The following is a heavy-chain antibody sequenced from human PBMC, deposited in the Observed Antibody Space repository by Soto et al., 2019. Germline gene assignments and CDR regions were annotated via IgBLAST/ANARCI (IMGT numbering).Heavy chain of an antibody. D-gene: IGHD3-10*01. Sequence: GGSLRLSCAASGFTFSNAWMSWVRQAPGKGLEWVGRIKSKTDGGTTGYAAPVKGRFTISRDDSKNTLYLQMNSLKTEDTAVYYCTTDAMVRGARVYYFDYWGQGTLVTVSS. CDR1: GFTFSNAW. CDR2: IKSKTDGGTT. V-gene: IGHV3-15*01. J-gene: IGHJ4*02. CDR3: TTDAMVRGARVYYFDY.